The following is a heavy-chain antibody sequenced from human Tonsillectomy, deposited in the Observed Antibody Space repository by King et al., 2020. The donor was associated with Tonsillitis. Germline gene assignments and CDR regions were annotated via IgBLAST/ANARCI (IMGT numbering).Heavy chain of an antibody. Sequence: VQLVESGGGVVQPGRSLRLSCAASGFTFSSYAMHWVRQAPGKGLEWVAVISYDGSNKYYADSVKGRFTISRDNSKNTLYLQMNSLRAEDTAVYYCARVAVDSNYFPGGYGMDVWGHGTTVTVSS. J-gene: IGHJ6*02. V-gene: IGHV3-30-3*01. CDR2: ISYDGSNK. CDR1: GFTFSSYA. D-gene: IGHD4-11*01. CDR3: ARVAVDSNYFPGGYGMDV.